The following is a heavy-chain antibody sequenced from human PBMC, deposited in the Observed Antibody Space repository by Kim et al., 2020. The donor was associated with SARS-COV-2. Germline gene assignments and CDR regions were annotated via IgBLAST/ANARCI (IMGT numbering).Heavy chain of an antibody. V-gene: IGHV1-2*02. J-gene: IGHJ2*01. Sequence: TNYAQKFQGRVTMTRDTSISTAYMELSRLRSDDTAVYYCARDPESWCFDLWGRGTLVTVSS. CDR3: ARDPESWCFDL. CDR2: T.